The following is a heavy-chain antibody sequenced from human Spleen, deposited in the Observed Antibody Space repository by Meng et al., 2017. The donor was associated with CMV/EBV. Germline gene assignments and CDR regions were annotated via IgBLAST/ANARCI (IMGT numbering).Heavy chain of an antibody. J-gene: IGHJ2*01. CDR3: ARVPNWGGYFYLDL. CDR2: INTDGSGR. CDR1: GFSFSGHY. D-gene: IGHD3-16*01. V-gene: IGHV3-74*01. Sequence: GESLKISCEVSGFSFSGHYMHRVRQTPGRELEWLSRINTDGSGRDYADSVEGRFTVSRDNAKKTLYLQMRSLRPEDTAVYYCARVPNWGGYFYLDLWGRGTLVTVSS.